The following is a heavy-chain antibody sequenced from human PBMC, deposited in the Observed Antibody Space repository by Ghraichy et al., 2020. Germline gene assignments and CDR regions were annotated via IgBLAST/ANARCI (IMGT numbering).Heavy chain of an antibody. CDR2: IYHSGST. J-gene: IGHJ6*03. CDR3: AREAVAGTLQYYYYYYMDV. V-gene: IGHV4-4*02. Sequence: TLSLTCAVSGGSISSSNWWSWVRQPPGKGLEWIGEIYHSGSTNYNPSLKSRVTISVDKSKNQFSLKLSSVTAADTAVYYCAREAVAGTLQYYYYYYMDVWGKGTTVTVSS. D-gene: IGHD6-19*01. CDR1: GGSISSSNW.